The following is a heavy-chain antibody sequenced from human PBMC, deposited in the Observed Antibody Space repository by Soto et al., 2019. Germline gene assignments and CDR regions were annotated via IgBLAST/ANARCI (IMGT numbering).Heavy chain of an antibody. V-gene: IGHV4-59*01. J-gene: IGHJ4*02. CDR1: GGSISSYY. CDR2: IYYSGST. D-gene: IGHD5-12*01. Sequence: QVQLRESGPGLVKPSETLSLTCTVSGGSISSYYWSWIRQPPGKGLEWIGYIYYSGSTNYNPSLKGRVTPPVDTSKNQFALKLSSVTAADTAVYYCARVGRDGYNLHFDYWGQGTLVTVSS. CDR3: ARVGRDGYNLHFDY.